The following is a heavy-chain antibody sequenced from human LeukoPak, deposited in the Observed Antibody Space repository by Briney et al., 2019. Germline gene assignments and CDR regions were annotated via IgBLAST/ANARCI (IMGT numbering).Heavy chain of an antibody. CDR2: INRSGST. Sequence: SETLSLTCAVYGGSFSGYYWSWIRQPPGKGLELIGEINRSGSTNYNPSLKSRVTISVDTSKNQFSLKLSSVIAADTAVYYCASFGISWRSSYWGQGTLVTVSS. D-gene: IGHD2-21*01. J-gene: IGHJ4*02. CDR3: ASFGISWRSSY. V-gene: IGHV4-34*01. CDR1: GGSFSGYY.